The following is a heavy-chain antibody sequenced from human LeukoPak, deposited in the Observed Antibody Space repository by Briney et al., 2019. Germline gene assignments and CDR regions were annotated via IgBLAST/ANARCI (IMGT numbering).Heavy chain of an antibody. V-gene: IGHV3-66*01. D-gene: IGHD4-23*01. CDR2: IYSDGST. Sequence: PGGSLRLSCAASGFTVSSNYMTWVRQAAGKGLEWLSVIYSDGSTYYADSVKDRFTISRDNSKNTLYLQMNSLRAEDTAVYYCAREPVRGFLDYWGQGTLVTVSS. J-gene: IGHJ4*02. CDR3: AREPVRGFLDY. CDR1: GFTVSSNY.